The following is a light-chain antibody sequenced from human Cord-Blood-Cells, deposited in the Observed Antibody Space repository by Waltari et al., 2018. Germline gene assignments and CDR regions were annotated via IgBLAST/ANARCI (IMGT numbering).Light chain of an antibody. CDR2: DVS. Sequence: QSDLTQPRSVSGSPGQSVTISCPGTSRHVGGYTYVTWYHQHPGKAPKLWIYDVSKRPSGVPDRFSGSKAGNTASLTISGLQAEDEADYYCCSYAGSYTVFGGGTKLTVL. CDR3: CSYAGSYTV. J-gene: IGLJ2*01. V-gene: IGLV2-11*01. CDR1: SRHVGGYTY.